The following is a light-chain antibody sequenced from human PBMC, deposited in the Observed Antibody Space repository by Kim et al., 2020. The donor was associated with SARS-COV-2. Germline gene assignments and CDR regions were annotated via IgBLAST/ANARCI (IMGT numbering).Light chain of an antibody. CDR2: SNN. CDR3: AAWDDSLNGWV. CDR1: SSNIGSNT. J-gene: IGLJ3*02. V-gene: IGLV1-44*01. Sequence: GPRVTSSCSVRSSNIGSNTGSWNQQLPGPAPKPLNLSNNQLPTGVPVRFAGSKSGTSASLAISGLQSEDEADYYCAAWDDSLNGWVFGGGTQLTVL.